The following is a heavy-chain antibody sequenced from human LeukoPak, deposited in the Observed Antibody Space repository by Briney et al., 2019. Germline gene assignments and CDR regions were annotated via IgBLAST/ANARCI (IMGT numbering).Heavy chain of an antibody. CDR3: ATTFYSWSSRYFEY. J-gene: IGHJ4*02. CDR1: GDSIRDFY. D-gene: IGHD6-6*01. Sequence: PSETLSLTCTVSGDSIRDFYWSFIRQPPGKGLEWIGYIYYSGDTNYNPFLRSRVTMSLDTSKNQFSLNLTSVTAADTAVYYCATTFYSWSSRYFEYWGQGTLVTVSS. CDR2: IYYSGDT. V-gene: IGHV4-59*01.